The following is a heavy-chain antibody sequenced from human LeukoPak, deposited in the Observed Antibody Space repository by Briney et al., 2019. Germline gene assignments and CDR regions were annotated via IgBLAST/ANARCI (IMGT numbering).Heavy chain of an antibody. CDR3: ARWRQSSTWYWLDP. J-gene: IGHJ5*02. CDR2: IRQDGGET. V-gene: IGHV3-7*01. Sequence: GGSLRLSCAASGFTLSSHWMGWIRQAPGKGLEWVANIRQDGGETYYVDSVKGRFTISRDNAKNSLYLQMNSLRVEETAMYYCARWRQSSTWYWLDPWGQGTLVTISP. CDR1: GFTLSSHW. D-gene: IGHD6-13*01.